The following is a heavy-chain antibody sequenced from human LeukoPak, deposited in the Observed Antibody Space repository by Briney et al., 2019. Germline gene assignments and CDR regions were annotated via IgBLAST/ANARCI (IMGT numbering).Heavy chain of an antibody. CDR3: ARLSGRDFDF. D-gene: IGHD1-26*01. V-gene: IGHV5-51*01. J-gene: IGHJ4*02. CDR1: GYSFTSYW. CDR2: IYPGDSDT. Sequence: GESLKISCKGTGYSFTSYWIGWVRQMPGKGLEWMGIIYPGDSDTRYSPSFQGQVTMSVDKSISTAYLQWSSLKSSDTAMYYCARLSGRDFDFWGQGTLVTVSS.